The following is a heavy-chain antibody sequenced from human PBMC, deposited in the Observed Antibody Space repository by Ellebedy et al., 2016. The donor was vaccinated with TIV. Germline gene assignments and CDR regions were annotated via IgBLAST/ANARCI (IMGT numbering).Heavy chain of an antibody. Sequence: SETLSLTXTVSGGSISSYYWSWIRQPPGKGLEWIGYIYYSGSTNYNPSLKSRVTISVDTSKNQFSLKLSSVTAADTAVYYCARGVGSYSTPFDYWGQGTLVTVSS. CDR2: IYYSGST. D-gene: IGHD1-26*01. J-gene: IGHJ4*02. CDR3: ARGVGSYSTPFDY. V-gene: IGHV4-59*13. CDR1: GGSISSYY.